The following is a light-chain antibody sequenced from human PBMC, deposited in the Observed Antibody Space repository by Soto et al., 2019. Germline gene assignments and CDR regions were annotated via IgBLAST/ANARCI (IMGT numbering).Light chain of an antibody. Sequence: EIVLTQSPATLSLSPGERATLSCRASHSVNSYLAWYQQKPGQAPRLLIYDASKRATDVPARFSGSGSGTDFTLTISSLQSEDFAVYYCQQYNNWPQTFGQGTKVAIK. J-gene: IGKJ1*01. CDR1: HSVNSY. V-gene: IGKV3-11*01. CDR3: QQYNNWPQT. CDR2: DAS.